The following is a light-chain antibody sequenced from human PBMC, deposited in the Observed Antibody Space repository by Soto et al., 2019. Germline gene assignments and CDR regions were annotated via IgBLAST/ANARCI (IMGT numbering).Light chain of an antibody. J-gene: IGKJ1*01. V-gene: IGKV1-5*03. CDR2: KAS. CDR3: QQYNSYSPT. CDR1: QSISSW. Sequence: DIQMTQSPSTRSASVGDRVTITGRVSQSISSWLAWYQQKPGKAPKLLIYKASSLESGVPSRFSGSGSGTEFTLTISSLQPDDFATYYCQQYNSYSPTFGQGTKVEIK.